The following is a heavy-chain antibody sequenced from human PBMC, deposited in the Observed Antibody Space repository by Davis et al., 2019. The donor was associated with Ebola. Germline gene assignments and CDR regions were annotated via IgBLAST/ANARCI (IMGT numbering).Heavy chain of an antibody. CDR2: ISSSSSYI. V-gene: IGHV3-21*04. D-gene: IGHD5-12*01. CDR1: GFTFSSYG. Sequence: GGSLRLSCAASGFTFSSYGMHWVRQAPGKGLEWVSSISSSSSYIYYADSVKGRFTISRDNSKNTLYLQMNSLRAEDTAVYYCARDSRYSGYDSYYYGMDVWGQGTTVTVSS. J-gene: IGHJ6*02. CDR3: ARDSRYSGYDSYYYGMDV.